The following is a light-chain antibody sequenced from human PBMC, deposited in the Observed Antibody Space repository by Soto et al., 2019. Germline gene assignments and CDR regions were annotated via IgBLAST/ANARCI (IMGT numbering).Light chain of an antibody. V-gene: IGKV3-15*01. CDR2: GAS. Sequence: EIVMTQSPATLSVSPGERATLSCRASQRVSSNLAWYQQKPGQAPRLLIYGASTRATGIPARFSGSGSGTEFTLTISSLQSEEFAVYYCQKYNNWPPYTFGQGTKLEIK. CDR3: QKYNNWPPYT. CDR1: QRVSSN. J-gene: IGKJ2*01.